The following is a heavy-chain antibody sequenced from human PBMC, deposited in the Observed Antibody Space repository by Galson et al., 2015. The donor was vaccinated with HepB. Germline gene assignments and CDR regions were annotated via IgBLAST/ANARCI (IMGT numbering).Heavy chain of an antibody. CDR1: GYSFTNSW. CDR2: IYPGDSDT. CDR3: ARGRGYCISTSCYECGY. J-gene: IGHJ4*02. Sequence: QSGAEVKKPGESLKMSCKGSGYSFTNSWIGWVRQVPGKGLEWMAIIYPGDSDTRYSPSFQGQVTISADKSISTAYLQWSSLRASDTAMYYCARGRGYCISTSCYECGYWGQGTLVTVSS. D-gene: IGHD2-2*01. V-gene: IGHV5-51*01.